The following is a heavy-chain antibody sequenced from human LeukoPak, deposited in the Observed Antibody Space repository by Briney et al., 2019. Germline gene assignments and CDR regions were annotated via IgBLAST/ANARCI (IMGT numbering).Heavy chain of an antibody. D-gene: IGHD2-2*01. CDR2: INHSGST. V-gene: IGHV4-34*01. Sequence: SETMSLTCAVYGGSFSGYYWSWIRQPPGKGLEWIGEINHSGSTNYNPSLKSRVTISVDTSKSQFSLKLSSVTAADTAVYYCARAYRGYCSSTSCYRAEFDPWGQGTLVTVSS. CDR1: GGSFSGYY. CDR3: ARAYRGYCSSTSCYRAEFDP. J-gene: IGHJ5*02.